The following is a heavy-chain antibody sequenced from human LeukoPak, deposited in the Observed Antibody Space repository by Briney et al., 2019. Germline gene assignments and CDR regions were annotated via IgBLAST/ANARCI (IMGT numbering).Heavy chain of an antibody. CDR3: AKAAYYDSSGYYRY. Sequence: GGSLRLSWAASGFTFSSYSMNWVGQAPGKGLEGVAVIWYDGSNKYYADSVKGRFTISRDNSKNTLYLQMNSLRAEDTAVYYCAKAAYYDSSGYYRYWGQGTLVTVSS. V-gene: IGHV3-33*06. J-gene: IGHJ4*02. D-gene: IGHD3-22*01. CDR2: IWYDGSNK. CDR1: GFTFSSYS.